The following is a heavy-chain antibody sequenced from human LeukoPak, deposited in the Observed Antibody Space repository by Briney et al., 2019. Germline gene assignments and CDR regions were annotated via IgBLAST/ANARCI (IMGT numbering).Heavy chain of an antibody. CDR3: ATRRWGRTLAHDAFDI. D-gene: IGHD1-14*01. V-gene: IGHV3-30*02. Sequence: PGGSLRLSCAASGFTFSSYGMHWVRQAPGKGLEWVAFIRYDGSNKYYADSVKGRFTISRDNSKNTLYLQMNSLRAEDTAVYYCATRRWGRTLAHDAFDIWGQGTMVTVSS. CDR2: IRYDGSNK. CDR1: GFTFSSYG. J-gene: IGHJ3*02.